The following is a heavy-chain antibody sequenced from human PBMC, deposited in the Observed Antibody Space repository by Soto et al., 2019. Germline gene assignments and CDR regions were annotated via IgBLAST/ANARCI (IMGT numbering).Heavy chain of an antibody. CDR1: GGSVSGYY. Sequence: SETLSLTCTVSGGSVSGYYWSWIRRPPGKGLKWIGYIYYSGSANYNPSLKSRVTMSVDTSRDQFSLRLTSATAADTAVYFCARGPLRYFDWLSTFDYWGRGTLVTVSS. V-gene: IGHV4-59*02. CDR3: ARGPLRYFDWLSTFDY. CDR2: IYYSGSA. J-gene: IGHJ4*02. D-gene: IGHD3-9*01.